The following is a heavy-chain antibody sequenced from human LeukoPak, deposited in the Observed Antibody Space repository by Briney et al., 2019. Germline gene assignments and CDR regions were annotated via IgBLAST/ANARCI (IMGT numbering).Heavy chain of an antibody. J-gene: IGHJ5*02. CDR3: TKGDDYGASARLPKFNWFDP. CDR2: IRYDGSNK. V-gene: IGHV3-30*02. Sequence: GGSLRLSCAASGFTFSSYGMHWVRQAPGKGLEWVAFIRYDGSNKYYADSVKGRFTISRDNSKNTLYLQMNSLRPEDTAVYYCTKGDDYGASARLPKFNWFDPWGQGTLVTVSS. D-gene: IGHD4-17*01. CDR1: GFTFSSYG.